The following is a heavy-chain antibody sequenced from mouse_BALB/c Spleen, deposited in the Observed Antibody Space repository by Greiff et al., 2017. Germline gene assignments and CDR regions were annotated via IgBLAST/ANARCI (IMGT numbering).Heavy chain of an antibody. Sequence: EVHLVESGGGLVQPGGSRKLSCAASGFTFSSFGMHWVRQAPEKGLEWVAYISSGSSTIYYADTVKGRFTISRDNPKNTLFLQMTSLRSEDTAMYYCARSGTTVVAKAMDYWGQGTSVTVSS. J-gene: IGHJ4*01. CDR2: ISSGSSTI. V-gene: IGHV5-17*02. CDR1: GFTFSSFG. CDR3: ARSGTTVVAKAMDY. D-gene: IGHD1-1*01.